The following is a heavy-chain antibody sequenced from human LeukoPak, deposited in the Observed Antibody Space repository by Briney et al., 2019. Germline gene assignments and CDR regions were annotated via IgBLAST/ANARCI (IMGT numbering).Heavy chain of an antibody. D-gene: IGHD2-15*01. J-gene: IGHJ4*02. Sequence: SETLSLTCTVSGGSISSYYWSWIRQPPGKGLEWIGEINHSGSTNYNPSLKSRVTISVDTSKNQFSLKLSSVTAADTAVYYCARSPSMVAATPFDYWGQGTLVTVSS. V-gene: IGHV4-34*01. CDR3: ARSPSMVAATPFDY. CDR2: INHSGST. CDR1: GGSISSYY.